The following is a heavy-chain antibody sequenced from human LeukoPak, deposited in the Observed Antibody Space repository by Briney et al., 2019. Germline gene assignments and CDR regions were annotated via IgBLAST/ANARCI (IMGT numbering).Heavy chain of an antibody. CDR1: GFTFSNYA. D-gene: IGHD5-12*01. V-gene: IGHV3-23*01. CDR3: AKALGYSGYDSVPQGRAVDH. Sequence: PGGSLRLSRAACGFTFSNYAMNWVRQAPGKGLEWVSGISGGGISSYYADSVKCRFTISRDNSKHTLYLQMNSLRAEDTPVYYCAKALGYSGYDSVPQGRAVDHWGQGPLVTVSS. CDR2: ISGGGISS. J-gene: IGHJ4*02.